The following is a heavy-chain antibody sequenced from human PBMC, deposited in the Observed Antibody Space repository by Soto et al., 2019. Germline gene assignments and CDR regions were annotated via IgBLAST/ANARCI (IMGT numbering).Heavy chain of an antibody. Sequence: EVQLVESGGGLVQPGGSLRLSCATSGITFTSHYMNWLRQAPGKGLEWVSPISGNGTTRYYSDSVKGRFTISRDNSRNTIQYQVISLVGEEKAVEYCAGSRSAWSTPQHWGRGTLVTVSS. CDR1: GITFTSHY. J-gene: IGHJ1*01. CDR2: ISGNGTTR. D-gene: IGHD3-3*01. V-gene: IGHV3-23*04. CDR3: AGSRSAWSTPQH.